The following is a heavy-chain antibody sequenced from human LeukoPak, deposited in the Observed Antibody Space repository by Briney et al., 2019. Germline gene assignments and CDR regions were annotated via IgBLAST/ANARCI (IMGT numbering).Heavy chain of an antibody. CDR3: AKQSYARSLGE. V-gene: IGHV3-23*01. CDR1: GFPFSDFS. D-gene: IGHD2-8*01. J-gene: IGHJ4*02. CDR2: TNSGGATT. Sequence: GGSLRLSCATSGFPFSDFSMSWVRQAPGKGLEWISTTNSGGATTDYAESVKGRFTISRDNSKNILYLQMSSLRVEDTAMYCCAKQSYARSLGEGGPGTLVTVSS.